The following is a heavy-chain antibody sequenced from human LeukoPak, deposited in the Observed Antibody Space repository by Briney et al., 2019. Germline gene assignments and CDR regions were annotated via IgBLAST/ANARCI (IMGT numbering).Heavy chain of an antibody. CDR1: GGSISSSSYY. V-gene: IGHV4-39*01. D-gene: IGHD3-10*01. Sequence: SETLSLTCTVSGGSISSSSYYWGWIRQPPGKGLEWIGSIYYSGSTYYNPSLKSRVTISVDTSKNQYSLKLSSVTAADTAVYYCARQKANSMVRGLLLFDYWGQGTLVTVSS. CDR2: IYYSGST. J-gene: IGHJ4*02. CDR3: ARQKANSMVRGLLLFDY.